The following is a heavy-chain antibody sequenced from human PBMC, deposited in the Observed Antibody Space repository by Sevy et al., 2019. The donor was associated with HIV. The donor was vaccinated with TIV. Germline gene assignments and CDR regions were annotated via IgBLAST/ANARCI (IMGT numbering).Heavy chain of an antibody. D-gene: IGHD6-19*01. CDR3: ARLSVVAGYYFDY. J-gene: IGHJ4*02. CDR1: GGFISSGSYY. V-gene: IGHV4-61*02. Sequence: SETLSLTCTVSGGFISSGSYYWSWIRQPAGKGLEWIGRIYTSGSTNYNPSLKSRVTISVDTSKNQFSLKLSSVTAADTAVYYCARLSVVAGYYFDYWGQGTLVTVSS. CDR2: IYTSGST.